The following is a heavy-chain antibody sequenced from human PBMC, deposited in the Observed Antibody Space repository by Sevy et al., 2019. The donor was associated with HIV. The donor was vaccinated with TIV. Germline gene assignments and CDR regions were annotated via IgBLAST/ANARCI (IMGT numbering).Heavy chain of an antibody. V-gene: IGHV3-30*02. CDR3: AKDRKVLLVVYAIPFDVFDI. Sequence: GGSLRLSCAASGFTFSNHGMHWVRQAPGKGLEWVAFIRYDGSNENYGDSVKGRFTISRDNSKDTMYLQMNSLGPEDTAVYFCAKDRKVLLVVYAIPFDVFDIWGQGTMVTVSS. CDR1: GFTFSNHG. D-gene: IGHD2-8*02. J-gene: IGHJ3*02. CDR2: IRYDGSNE.